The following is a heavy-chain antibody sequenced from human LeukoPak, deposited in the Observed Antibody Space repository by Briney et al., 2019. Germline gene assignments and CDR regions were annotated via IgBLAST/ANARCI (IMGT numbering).Heavy chain of an antibody. D-gene: IGHD2-8*02. CDR1: AFSDKSNY. V-gene: IGHV3-53*01. J-gene: IGHJ4*02. Sequence: GGSLGLSCVASAFSDKSNYMSWVRQAPGKGLEWASVSYSGGSTYYEDSVKGRFTVSSDVSKNTLYLQMNNLRGEDTAVYYCASRHCSGENCYAGPLDFWGQGIQVTVSS. CDR3: ASRHCSGENCYAGPLDF. CDR2: SYSGGST.